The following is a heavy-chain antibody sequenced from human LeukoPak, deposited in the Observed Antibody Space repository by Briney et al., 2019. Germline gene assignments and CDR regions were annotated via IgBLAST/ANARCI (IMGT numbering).Heavy chain of an antibody. CDR3: ARDQDDLSFRFDY. V-gene: IGHV3-30-3*01. CDR2: ISYDGSNK. J-gene: IGHJ4*02. D-gene: IGHD3-3*01. CDR1: GFTFSSYA. Sequence: GGSLRLSCAASGFTFSSYAMHWVRQAPGKGLERVAVISYDGSNKYYADSVKGRFTISRDNSKNTLYLQMNSLRAEDTAVYYCARDQDDLSFRFDYWGQGTLVTVSS.